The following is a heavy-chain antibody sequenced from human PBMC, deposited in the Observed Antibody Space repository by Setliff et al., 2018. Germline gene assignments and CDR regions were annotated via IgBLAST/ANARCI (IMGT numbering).Heavy chain of an antibody. V-gene: IGHV1-46*03. D-gene: IGHD6-19*01. CDR3: ARVYLAGSGWDKANALDI. Sequence: GASVKVSCKASGYTLTNYYMHWVRQAPGQGLEWMGIINPSGGLTRYAQKFQGRVTMTRDTSTSTVYMEVSSLRSEDTAVYYCARVYLAGSGWDKANALDIWGQGTMVTVSS. J-gene: IGHJ3*02. CDR1: GYTLTNYY. CDR2: INPSGGLT.